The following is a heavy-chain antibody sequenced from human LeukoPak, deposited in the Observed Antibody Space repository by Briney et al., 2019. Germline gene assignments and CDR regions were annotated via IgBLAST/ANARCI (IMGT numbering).Heavy chain of an antibody. CDR3: ASWVYSSSWY. CDR2: TNHSGPT. J-gene: IGHJ4*02. CDR1: GGSFSGYY. Sequence: ASQTLSLTCAVYGGSFSGYYWSWIRQPPGKWLEWIGETNHSGPTNYTPPITSRVTISVDSSKNQFSLTLSSVTAADTAVYYCASWVYSSSWYWGQGTLVTVSS. D-gene: IGHD6-13*01. V-gene: IGHV4-34*01.